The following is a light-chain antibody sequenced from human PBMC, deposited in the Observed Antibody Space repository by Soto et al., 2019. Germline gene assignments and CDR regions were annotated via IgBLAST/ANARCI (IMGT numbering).Light chain of an antibody. CDR3: QQYYDAPQN. Sequence: EIVLTQSPGTLSLSPGERATLSCRASQSLSSNQLAWYQQKPGQAPRLLIYGASSRATGIADRFSGSGSGTDFTLTITRLEPEDFAVYYCQQYYDAPQNFGQGTKVEIK. J-gene: IGKJ1*01. CDR2: GAS. V-gene: IGKV3-20*01. CDR1: QSLSSNQ.